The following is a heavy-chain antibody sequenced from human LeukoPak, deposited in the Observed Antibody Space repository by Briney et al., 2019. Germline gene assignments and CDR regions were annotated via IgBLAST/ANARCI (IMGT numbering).Heavy chain of an antibody. Sequence: SDTLSLTCAVSADSFSSHYWTWIRQPPGKGLEWIGYISYIGSTNYNPSLKSRVTISIDTSKNQFSLKLSSVTAADTAVYYCARDLVTVTKGFDIWGQGTMVSVSS. D-gene: IGHD4-17*01. J-gene: IGHJ3*02. CDR1: ADSFSSHY. V-gene: IGHV4-59*11. CDR2: ISYIGST. CDR3: ARDLVTVTKGFDI.